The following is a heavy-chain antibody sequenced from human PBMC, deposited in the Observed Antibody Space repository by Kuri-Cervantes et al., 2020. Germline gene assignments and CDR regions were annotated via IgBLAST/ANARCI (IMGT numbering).Heavy chain of an antibody. CDR3: AKANWNYGGPFYYYYGMDV. CDR1: GYTFTGYY. CDR2: INPNSGGT. D-gene: IGHD1-7*01. V-gene: IGHV1-2*02. Sequence: ASVKVSCKASGYTFTGYYMHWVRQAPGQGLEWMGWINPNSGGTNYAQKFQGRVTMTRDTSISTAYMELSSLRSEDTAVYYCAKANWNYGGPFYYYYGMDVWGQGTTVTVSS. J-gene: IGHJ6*02.